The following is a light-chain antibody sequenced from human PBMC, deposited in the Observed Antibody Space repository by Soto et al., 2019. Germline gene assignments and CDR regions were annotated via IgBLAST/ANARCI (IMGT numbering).Light chain of an antibody. CDR3: QSADTSGSYV. J-gene: IGLJ1*01. CDR1: ALANQY. Sequence: SYELTQPPSVSVSPGQTARITCSGDALANQYVSWYQQKPGQAPGLLIYKDRERPSVIPARFSGSRSGTTLTLTISGVQAEDEADYYCQSADTSGSYVFGAGTKLTVL. V-gene: IGLV3-25*02. CDR2: KDR.